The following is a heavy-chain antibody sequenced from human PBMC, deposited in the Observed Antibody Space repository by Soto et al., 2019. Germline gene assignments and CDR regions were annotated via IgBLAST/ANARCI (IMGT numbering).Heavy chain of an antibody. Sequence: EVQLVESGGGLVQPGGSLRLSCAASGFTFSNHGMSWVRQAPGKGLEWVANISPDGSEKYYVDSVKGRFTISRDNAKNSVYLQLNSLRAEDTAVYYCARDHPTPGLYFAYWGQGNLVTVSS. V-gene: IGHV3-7*04. CDR3: ARDHPTPGLYFAY. J-gene: IGHJ4*02. CDR1: GFTFSNHG. D-gene: IGHD2-8*02. CDR2: ISPDGSEK.